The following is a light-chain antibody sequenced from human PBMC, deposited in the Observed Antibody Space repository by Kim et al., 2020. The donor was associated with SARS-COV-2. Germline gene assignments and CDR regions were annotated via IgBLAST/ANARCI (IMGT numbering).Light chain of an antibody. CDR1: NIGTKS. CDR3: QVWDSSSHPSL. V-gene: IGLV3-21*04. Sequence: PRRTTRITCGGNNIGTKSVHWYQQQPDQAPVMVIYYDNDRPSGIPERFSGSNSGNTATLTISSVEAGDEADYYCQVWDSSSHPSLFGGGTRLTVL. J-gene: IGLJ2*01. CDR2: YDN.